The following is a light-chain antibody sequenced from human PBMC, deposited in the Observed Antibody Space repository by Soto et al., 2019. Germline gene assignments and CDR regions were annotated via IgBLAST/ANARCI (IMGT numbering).Light chain of an antibody. Sequence: EIVMTQSPSNLSVSPGERATLSCRASQSVSSNLAWYQQKPGQAPRLLIYGASTRATGFPARFSGSGCGIECTFTVSSLQSEDFAVYYCQQYNNWPPGTFGQGTNLEIK. J-gene: IGKJ2*01. CDR2: GAS. V-gene: IGKV3-15*01. CDR1: QSVSSN. CDR3: QQYNNWPPGT.